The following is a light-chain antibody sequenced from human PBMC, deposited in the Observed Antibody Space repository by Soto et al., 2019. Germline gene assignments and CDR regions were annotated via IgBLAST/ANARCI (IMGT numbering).Light chain of an antibody. J-gene: IGLJ1*01. V-gene: IGLV2-14*01. CDR1: SSDIGGFNY. CDR3: SSYTTSNTYV. Sequence: QSVLTQPAYVSGSPGQSITISCSGTSSDIGGFNYVSWDQQDPGKAPKLLISEVTNRPAGISNRFSGSKSGNTASLTISGLQAEDEGDYYCSSYTTSNTYVFGSGTKVTV. CDR2: EVT.